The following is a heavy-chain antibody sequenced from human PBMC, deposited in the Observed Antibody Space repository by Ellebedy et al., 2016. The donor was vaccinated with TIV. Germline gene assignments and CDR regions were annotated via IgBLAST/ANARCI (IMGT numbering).Heavy chain of an antibody. V-gene: IGHV3-23*01. Sequence: GESLKISCAASGFTFSSYAMSWVCQAPGKGLEWVSAISGSGGSTYYADSVKGRFTISRDNSKNTLYLQMNSLRPEDTAVYYCAKSVSSSWVGWFDPWGQGTLVPVSS. CDR2: ISGSGGST. D-gene: IGHD6-13*01. CDR3: AKSVSSSWVGWFDP. CDR1: GFTFSSYA. J-gene: IGHJ5*02.